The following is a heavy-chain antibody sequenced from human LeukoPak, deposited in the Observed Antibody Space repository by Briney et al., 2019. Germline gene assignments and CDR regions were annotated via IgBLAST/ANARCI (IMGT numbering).Heavy chain of an antibody. CDR3: ARGSRRYFEGDWIDP. J-gene: IGHJ5*02. V-gene: IGHV4-59*01. D-gene: IGHD3-9*01. CDR2: IYYSGST. CDR1: GGSISSYY. Sequence: SETLSLTCPFSGGSISSYYWGWIRQPPGRELEGIGYIYYSGSTNYNPSLKSRVTISVDTSKKQLSLKLSSVTAADTAVYYCARGSRRYFEGDWIDPWGQGTLVTVSS.